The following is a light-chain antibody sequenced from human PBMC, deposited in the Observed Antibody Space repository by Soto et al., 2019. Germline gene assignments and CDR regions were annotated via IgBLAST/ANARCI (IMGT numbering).Light chain of an antibody. Sequence: EIGMTQSPATLSVSPGERATLSCRASQSVSSNLAWYQQKPGQAPRLLIYGASTRATGIPARFSGSGSGTEFTLTISSLQSEDFAVYYCQQYNNWPLYTFGQWTKLEIK. CDR2: GAS. CDR1: QSVSSN. CDR3: QQYNNWPLYT. J-gene: IGKJ2*01. V-gene: IGKV3-15*01.